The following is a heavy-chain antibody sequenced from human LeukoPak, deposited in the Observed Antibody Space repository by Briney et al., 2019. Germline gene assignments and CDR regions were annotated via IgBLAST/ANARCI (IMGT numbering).Heavy chain of an antibody. J-gene: IGHJ5*02. CDR3: ARGWQQQSGWFDP. CDR1: GASMNNADYY. Sequence: PSETLSLTCIVSGASMNNADYYWTWIRHLPEKGLEWIGYIHYSGTTNYNPSLKSRVTISVDTSKNQFSLKLSSVTAADTAVYYCARGWQQQSGWFDPWGQGTLVTVSS. D-gene: IGHD6-13*01. V-gene: IGHV4-30-4*08. CDR2: IHYSGTT.